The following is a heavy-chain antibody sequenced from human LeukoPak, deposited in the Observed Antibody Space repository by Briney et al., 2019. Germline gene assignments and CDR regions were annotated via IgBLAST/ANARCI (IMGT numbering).Heavy chain of an antibody. D-gene: IGHD2-15*01. CDR2: IYYSGST. Sequence: SETLSLTCTVSGGSISSYYWSWIRQPPGKGLEWVGYIYYSGSTNYNPSLKSRVTISVDTSKNQFSPKPSALTASDTAVFYFGRDFLGSRGFAFDIWGQGKMVTVSS. CDR1: GGSISSYY. CDR3: GRDFLGSRGFAFDI. V-gene: IGHV4-59*01. J-gene: IGHJ3*02.